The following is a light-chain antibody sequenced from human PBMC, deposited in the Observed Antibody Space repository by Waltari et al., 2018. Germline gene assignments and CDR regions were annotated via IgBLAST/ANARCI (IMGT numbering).Light chain of an antibody. CDR3: MQPLQSPRT. CDR1: QSLLHSNGYYY. J-gene: IGKJ2*01. CDR2: LTS. V-gene: IGKV2-28*01. Sequence: DIVMTQSPLSLSVTPGEPASISCRSSQSLLHSNGYYYLDWYLQKPGQSPQLLMYLTSHRASGAPDRFRGSGSGTDFTLKISRVEAEDVGVYYCMQPLQSPRTFGQGTKLEIK.